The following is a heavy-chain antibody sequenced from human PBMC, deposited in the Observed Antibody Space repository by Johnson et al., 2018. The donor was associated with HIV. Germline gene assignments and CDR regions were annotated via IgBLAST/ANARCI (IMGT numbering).Heavy chain of an antibody. CDR1: AFIFDDYG. CDR2: INWNGGST. Sequence: VQLVESGGGVVRPGGSLRLSCAASAFIFDDYGMSWVRQAPGKGLEWVSGINWNGGSTGYADSVEGRFTISRDTSKNTLYLQMNSLRAEDTAVYYCAKDSDAGDAFDIWGQGTMVTVSS. CDR3: AKDSDAGDAFDI. J-gene: IGHJ3*02. V-gene: IGHV3-20*04.